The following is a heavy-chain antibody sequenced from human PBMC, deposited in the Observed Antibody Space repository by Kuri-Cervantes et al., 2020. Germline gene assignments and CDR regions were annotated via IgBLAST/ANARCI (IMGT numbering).Heavy chain of an antibody. CDR1: GYTFTSYG. J-gene: IGHJ2*01. V-gene: IGHV1-18*01. Sequence: ASVKVSCKASGYTFTSYGISWVRQAPGQGLEWMGWISAYNGNINYAQKLQGRVTMTTDTSTSTAYMELRSLRSDDTAVYYCARALDYYDSSGYYTRPYWYFDLWGRGTLVTVSS. CDR3: ARALDYYDSSGYYTRPYWYFDL. D-gene: IGHD3-22*01. CDR2: ISAYNGNI.